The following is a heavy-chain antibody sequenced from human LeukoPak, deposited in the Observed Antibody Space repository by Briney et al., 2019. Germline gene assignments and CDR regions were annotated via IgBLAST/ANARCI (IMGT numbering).Heavy chain of an antibody. CDR1: GGSVSSGSYY. V-gene: IGHV4-61*01. CDR2: IYYSGST. CDR3: ARVGYYDSSGYPDAFDI. J-gene: IGHJ3*02. Sequence: SETLSLTCTVSGGSVSSGSYYRSWIRQPPGKGLEWIGYIYYSGSTNYNPSLKSRVTISVDTSKNQFSLKLSSVTAADTAVYYCARVGYYDSSGYPDAFDIWGQGTMVTVSS. D-gene: IGHD3-22*01.